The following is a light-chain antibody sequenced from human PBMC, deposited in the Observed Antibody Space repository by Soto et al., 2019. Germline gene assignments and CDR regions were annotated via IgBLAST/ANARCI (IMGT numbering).Light chain of an antibody. J-gene: IGKJ1*01. Sequence: EIVMTQSPATLSVAPGERATLSCRASQTIGTNLAWYQQKPGQPPRLLFFGASTRATGVPARFSGSGSGTEFTLTISSLQSEDFAVYYCQQLDNWPPVRPFGQGTKVEVK. CDR2: GAS. CDR3: QQLDNWPPVRP. V-gene: IGKV3-15*01. CDR1: QTIGTN.